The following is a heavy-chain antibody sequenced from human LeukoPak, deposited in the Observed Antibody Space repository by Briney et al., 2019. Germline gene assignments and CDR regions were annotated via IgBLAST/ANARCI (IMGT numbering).Heavy chain of an antibody. CDR1: GFTFSSYW. CDR3: ARLDIVATGAFDL. CDR2: IKNDGSEK. D-gene: IGHD5-12*01. J-gene: IGHJ3*01. Sequence: GGSLRLSCAASGFTFSSYWMSWVRRAAGKGLEGVANIKNDGSEKYYADSVRGRFSFSRDNAKNSLNLQMNSLRDEDTAVYYCARLDIVATGAFDLWGQGTMVTVSS. V-gene: IGHV3-7*01.